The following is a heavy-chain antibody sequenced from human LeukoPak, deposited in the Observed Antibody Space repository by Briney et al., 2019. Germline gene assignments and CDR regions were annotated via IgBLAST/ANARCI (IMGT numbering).Heavy chain of an antibody. D-gene: IGHD3-22*01. CDR2: INPNSGGT. Sequence: ASVKVSCKASGYTFTGYYMHWVRQAPGQGLEWMGRINPNSGGTNYAQKFQGRVTMTRDTSSSTDYMELSRLRSDDTAVYYCAREGRYDSSGYYSYWGQGTLVTVSS. CDR1: GYTFTGYY. V-gene: IGHV1-2*06. CDR3: AREGRYDSSGYYSY. J-gene: IGHJ4*02.